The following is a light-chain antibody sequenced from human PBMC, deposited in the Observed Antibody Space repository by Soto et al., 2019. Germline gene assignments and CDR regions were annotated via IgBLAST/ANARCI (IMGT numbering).Light chain of an antibody. CDR2: AAS. CDR1: QTISNF. V-gene: IGKV1-39*01. J-gene: IGKJ1*01. CDR3: QQSFSTPRT. Sequence: DIQMTQSPSSLSASVGDKVTIICRASQTISNFLNWYQQKPGKAPKLLIYAASGLQSGVPSRFSASGSGTDFSLTITSLQPEDFATYFCQQSFSTPRTLGQGPKVDI.